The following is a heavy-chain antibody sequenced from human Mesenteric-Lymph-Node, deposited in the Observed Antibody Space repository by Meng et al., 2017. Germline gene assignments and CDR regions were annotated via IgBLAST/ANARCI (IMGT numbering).Heavy chain of an antibody. CDR2: ITASGGDT. CDR3: ARDRGDGYNLDY. Sequence: GESLKISCAASGFTFSRFAMGWVRLAPGKGLEWVALITASGGDTYHAESVRGRFTISRDNAKNTLYLQMNSLTAEDTAVYYCARDRGDGYNLDYWGQGTLVTVSS. J-gene: IGHJ4*02. V-gene: IGHV3-23*01. CDR1: GFTFSRFA. D-gene: IGHD5-24*01.